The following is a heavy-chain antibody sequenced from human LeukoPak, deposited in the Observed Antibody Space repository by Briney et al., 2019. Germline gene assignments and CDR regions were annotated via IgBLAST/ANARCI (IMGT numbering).Heavy chain of an antibody. CDR3: ARHGGLTIFGVVDFDY. CDR2: INTNTGNP. D-gene: IGHD3-3*01. J-gene: IGHJ4*02. Sequence: ASVKVSCKASGYTFTSYAMNWVRQAPGQGLEWMGWINTNTGNPTYAQGFTGRFVFSLDTSVSTAYLQWSSLKASDTAMYYCARHGGLTIFGVVDFDYWGQGTLVTVSS. V-gene: IGHV7-4-1*02. CDR1: GYTFTSYA.